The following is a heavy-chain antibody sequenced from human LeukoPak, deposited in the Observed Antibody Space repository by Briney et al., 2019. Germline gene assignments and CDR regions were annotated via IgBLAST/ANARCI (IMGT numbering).Heavy chain of an antibody. Sequence: SETLSLTCTVSGGSISSGGYYWSWIRQPPGKGLEWTGYIYHSGSTYYNPSLKSRVTISVDRSKNQFSLKLSSVTAADTAVYYCARAGYSSSWYLGWFDPWGQGTLVTVSS. CDR2: IYHSGST. V-gene: IGHV4-30-2*01. D-gene: IGHD6-13*01. CDR3: ARAGYSSSWYLGWFDP. CDR1: GGSISSGGYY. J-gene: IGHJ5*02.